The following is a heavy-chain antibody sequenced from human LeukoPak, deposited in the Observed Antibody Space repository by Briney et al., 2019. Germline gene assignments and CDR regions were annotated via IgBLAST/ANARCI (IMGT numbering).Heavy chain of an antibody. J-gene: IGHJ4*02. V-gene: IGHV1-24*01. Sequence: ASVKVSCKVSGYTLTELSMHWVRQAPGKGLEWMGGFDPEDGETIYAQKFQGRVTMTEDTSTDTAYMELSSLRSEDTAVYYCATDRAYYGSGSYFTDYWGQGTLVTVSS. CDR2: FDPEDGET. CDR1: GYTLTELS. D-gene: IGHD3-10*01. CDR3: ATDRAYYGSGSYFTDY.